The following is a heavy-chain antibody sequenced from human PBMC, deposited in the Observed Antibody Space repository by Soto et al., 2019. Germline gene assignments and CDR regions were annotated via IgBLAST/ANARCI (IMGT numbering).Heavy chain of an antibody. D-gene: IGHD1-1*01. CDR2: IIPILGIA. CDR3: ARLHNWNDAHNDAFDI. V-gene: IGHV1-69*02. CDR1: GGTFSSYT. J-gene: IGHJ3*02. Sequence: SVKVSCKASGGTFSSYTISWVRQAPGQGLEWMGRIIPILGIANYAQKFQGRVTITADKSTSTAYMELSSLRSEDTAVYYCARLHNWNDAHNDAFDIWGQGTMVTVSS.